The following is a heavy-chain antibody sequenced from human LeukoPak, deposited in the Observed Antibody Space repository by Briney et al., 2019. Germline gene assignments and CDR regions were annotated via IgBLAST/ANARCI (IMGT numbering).Heavy chain of an antibody. CDR2: INPSGGST. V-gene: IGHV1-46*01. J-gene: IGHJ5*02. CDR1: GGTFSSYA. Sequence: ASVKVSCKASGGTFSSYAISWVRQAPGQGLEWMGIINPSGGSTSYAQKFQGRVTMTRDTSTSTVYMELSSLRSEDTAVYYCARGPPYNWFDPWGQGTLVTVSS. CDR3: ARGPPYNWFDP.